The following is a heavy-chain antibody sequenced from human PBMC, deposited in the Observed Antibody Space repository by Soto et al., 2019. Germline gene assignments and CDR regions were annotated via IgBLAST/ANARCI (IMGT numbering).Heavy chain of an antibody. CDR3: ARGGSGIVGATTWFDY. D-gene: IGHD1-26*01. Sequence: QVQLVESGGGVVQPGRSLRLSCAASGFTFSSYGMHWVRQAPGKGLEWVAVIWYDGSNKYYADSVKGRFTISRDNSKNTLDLQMNSLRAEDTAVYYCARGGSGIVGATTWFDYWGQGTLVTVSS. V-gene: IGHV3-33*01. J-gene: IGHJ4*02. CDR1: GFTFSSYG. CDR2: IWYDGSNK.